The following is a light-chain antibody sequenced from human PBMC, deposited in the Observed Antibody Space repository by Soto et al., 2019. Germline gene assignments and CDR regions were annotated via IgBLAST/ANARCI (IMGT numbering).Light chain of an antibody. CDR1: QYINTR. J-gene: IGKJ1*01. Sequence: EIVLTQSPATLSSFPGDRVTLSCRASQYINTRLAWYQHRPGQAPSLLLYQTSIRAAGIPARFSASGSGTDFTITIRDVQADDFELWYCHPRPSWPWTFGQGTNV. CDR2: QTS. CDR3: HPRPSWPWT. V-gene: IGKV3-11*01.